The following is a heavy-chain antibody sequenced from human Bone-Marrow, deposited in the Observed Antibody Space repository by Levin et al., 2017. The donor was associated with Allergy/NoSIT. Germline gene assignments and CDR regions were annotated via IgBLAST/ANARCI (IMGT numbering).Heavy chain of an antibody. CDR1: GASITSGVHY. D-gene: IGHD3-10*01. CDR3: ASLSYYYGAGTHPDEDY. Sequence: SETLSLTCSVSGASITSGVHYWSWIRQSPGKGLEWIGYIYYSGSTYYNPSLMTRITISLDPSKNHFSLKLRSVTVADTAVYYCASLSYYYGAGTHPDEDYWGQGTLVTVSS. J-gene: IGHJ4*02. CDR2: IYYSGST. V-gene: IGHV4-30-4*01.